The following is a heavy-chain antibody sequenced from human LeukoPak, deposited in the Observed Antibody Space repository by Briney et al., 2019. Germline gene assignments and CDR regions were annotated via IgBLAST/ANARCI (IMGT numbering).Heavy chain of an antibody. CDR2: ISSSSSTI. Sequence: GGSLRLSCAASGFTFSSYSMNWVRQAPGKGLGWVSYISSSSSTIYYADSVKGRLTICRDNAKNSLYLQMNSLRAEDTAVYYCARDDLERWLSYYYYMDVWGKGTTVTVSS. CDR1: GFTFSSYS. D-gene: IGHD1-1*01. V-gene: IGHV3-48*01. J-gene: IGHJ6*03. CDR3: ARDDLERWLSYYYYMDV.